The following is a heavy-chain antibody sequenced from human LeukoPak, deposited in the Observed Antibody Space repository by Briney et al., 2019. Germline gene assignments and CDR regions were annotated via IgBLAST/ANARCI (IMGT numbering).Heavy chain of an antibody. V-gene: IGHV4-39*01. CDR3: ARYPYSDSGVWQAFDY. J-gene: IGHJ4*02. D-gene: IGHD5-12*01. CDR1: GVSISSGSHY. CDR2: MHYSGIT. Sequence: SETLSLTCIVSGVSISSGSHYWGWIRQPPGKGLEWIGSMHYSGITYYNPSLTGRVTISVDTSKNQFSLSLSSVTAADTAVYYCARYPYSDSGVWQAFDYWGQGTLVTVSS.